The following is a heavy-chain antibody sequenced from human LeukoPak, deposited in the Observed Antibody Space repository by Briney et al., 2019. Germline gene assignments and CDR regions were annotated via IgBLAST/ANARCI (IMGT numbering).Heavy chain of an antibody. V-gene: IGHV3-7*01. Sequence: GGSLRLSCAASGFTFRSYWMSWVRQAPGKGLEWVANIKQDGSEKYYVDSVKGRFTISRDNAKSSLYLQMNSLRAEDTAVYYCARGRTGVDYWGQGTLVTVSS. D-gene: IGHD1-14*01. J-gene: IGHJ4*02. CDR1: GFTFRSYW. CDR2: IKQDGSEK. CDR3: ARGRTGVDY.